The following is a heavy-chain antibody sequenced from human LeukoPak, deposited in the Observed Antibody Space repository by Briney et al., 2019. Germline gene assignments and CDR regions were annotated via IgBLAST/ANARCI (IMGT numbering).Heavy chain of an antibody. CDR2: INHSGST. CDR3: ASDYGEPFESNYMDV. Sequence: PSETLSLTCAVYGGSFSGYYWSWIRQPPGKGLEWIGEINHSGSTNYNPSLKSRVTISVDTSKNQFSLKLSSVTAADTAVYYCASDYGEPFESNYMDVWGKGTTVTVSS. J-gene: IGHJ6*03. D-gene: IGHD4-17*01. CDR1: GGSFSGYY. V-gene: IGHV4-34*01.